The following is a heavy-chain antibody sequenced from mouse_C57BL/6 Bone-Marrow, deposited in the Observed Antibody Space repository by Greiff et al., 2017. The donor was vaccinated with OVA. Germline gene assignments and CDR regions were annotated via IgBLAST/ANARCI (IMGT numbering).Heavy chain of an antibody. CDR1: GFNIKDDY. Sequence: EVQLQQSGAELVRPGASVKLSCTASGFNIKDDYMHWVKPRPEQGLEWIGWIDPENGDTEYASKFQGKATIAADTSSNTAYLQLSSLTSADTAVYYCSPSGTIDYWGQGTTLTVSS. J-gene: IGHJ2*01. CDR2: IDPENGDT. D-gene: IGHD4-1*01. CDR3: SPSGTIDY. V-gene: IGHV14-4*01.